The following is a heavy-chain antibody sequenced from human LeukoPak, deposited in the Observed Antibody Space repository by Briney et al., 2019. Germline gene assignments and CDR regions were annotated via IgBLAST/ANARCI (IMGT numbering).Heavy chain of an antibody. D-gene: IGHD6-19*01. CDR1: GGSFSGYY. Sequence: PSETLSLTCAVYGGSFSGYYWSWIRQPPGKGLEWIGYIYYSGSTNCNPSLKSRVTISVDTSKNQFSLKLSSVTAADTAVYYCARAIAVAGLAWFDPWGQGTLVTVSS. V-gene: IGHV4-59*01. CDR3: ARAIAVAGLAWFDP. CDR2: IYYSGST. J-gene: IGHJ5*02.